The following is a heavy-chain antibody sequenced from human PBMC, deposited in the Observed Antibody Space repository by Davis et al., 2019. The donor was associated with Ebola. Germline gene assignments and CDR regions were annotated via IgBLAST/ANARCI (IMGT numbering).Heavy chain of an antibody. CDR3: ARSPYGDRSDF. CDR1: GYMFSTSW. CDR2: IDPSDSSA. J-gene: IGHJ4*02. Sequence: GESLKISCRISGYMFSTSWFTWVRQVPGQGLEWMGRIDPSDSSATYSPSFQGHVTFSTDTSTDTAYLQWSDLKPSDSAIYYCARSPYGDRSDFWGQGTPVSVSS. D-gene: IGHD4/OR15-4a*01. V-gene: IGHV5-10-1*01.